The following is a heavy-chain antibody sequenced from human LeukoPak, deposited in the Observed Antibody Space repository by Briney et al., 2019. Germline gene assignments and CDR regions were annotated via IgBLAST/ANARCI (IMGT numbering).Heavy chain of an antibody. J-gene: IGHJ6*03. Sequence: SVKVSCKASGGTFSSYAISWVRQAPGQGLEWMGGIIPIFGTANYAQKFQGRVTITADESTSTAYMELSSLRSEDTAVYYCARVVLLRHYYYYMDVWGKGTTVTISS. CDR1: GGTFSSYA. CDR2: IIPIFGTA. V-gene: IGHV1-69*01. D-gene: IGHD3-16*02. CDR3: ARVVLLRHYYYYMDV.